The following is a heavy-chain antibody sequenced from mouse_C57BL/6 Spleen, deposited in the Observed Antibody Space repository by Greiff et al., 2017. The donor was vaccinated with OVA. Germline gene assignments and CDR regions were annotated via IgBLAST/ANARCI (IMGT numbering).Heavy chain of an antibody. Sequence: VQLQQSGPELVKPGASVKISCKASGYSFTGYYMNWVKQSPEKSLEWIGEINPSTGGTTYNQKFKAQATLTVDKSSSQAYMQLKSLTSEDSAVYYCAREGDYDRFAYWGKGTLVTVSA. J-gene: IGHJ3*01. CDR2: INPSTGGT. D-gene: IGHD2-4*01. CDR1: GYSFTGYY. V-gene: IGHV1-42*01. CDR3: AREGDYDRFAY.